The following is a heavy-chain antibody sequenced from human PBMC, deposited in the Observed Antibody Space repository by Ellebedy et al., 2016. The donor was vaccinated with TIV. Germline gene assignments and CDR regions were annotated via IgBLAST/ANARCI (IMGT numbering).Heavy chain of an antibody. CDR3: ARRGSYGDYAVQINSWFDT. D-gene: IGHD4-17*01. J-gene: IGHJ5*02. CDR1: GFSFRSYW. CDR2: IYQDGGVQ. V-gene: IGHV3-7*01. Sequence: GESLKISCVASGFSFRSYWMSWVRQVPGKGLEWVANIYQDGGVQYYVDSVKGRFTISRDNADNSLFLQMSSLRAEDTAVYYCARRGSYGDYAVQINSWFDTWGRGTLVAVSS.